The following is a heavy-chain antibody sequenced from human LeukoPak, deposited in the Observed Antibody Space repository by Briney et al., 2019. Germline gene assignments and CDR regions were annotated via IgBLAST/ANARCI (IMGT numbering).Heavy chain of an antibody. V-gene: IGHV1-3*01. CDR1: VYTFTSYA. J-gene: IGHJ6*04. CDR3: ASPRPNYYGSGSYSTYYYGMDV. D-gene: IGHD3-10*01. Sequence: ASVKVSFKASVYTFTSYAMHGVRQAPGQRLEWIGLSNAGNGNTKYSQKFQGRVTITRDTSASTAYMELSSLRSEDTAVYYCASPRPNYYGSGSYSTYYYGMDVWGKGTTVTVSS. CDR2: SNAGNGNT.